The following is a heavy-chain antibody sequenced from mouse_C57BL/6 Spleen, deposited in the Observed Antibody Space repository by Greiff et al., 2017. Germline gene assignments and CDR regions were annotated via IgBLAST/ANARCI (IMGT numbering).Heavy chain of an antibody. V-gene: IGHV1-80*01. CDR1: GYAFSSYW. D-gene: IGHD1-1*01. CDR2: LYPGDGDT. Sequence: QVQLQQSGAELVKPGASVKISCKASGYAFSSYWMNWVKQRPGKGLEWIGQLYPGDGDTNYNGKFKGEATLTADKSSSTAYMQLSSLTSEDSAVYFCAREGYGSSYFDYWGQGTTLTVSS. CDR3: AREGYGSSYFDY. J-gene: IGHJ2*01.